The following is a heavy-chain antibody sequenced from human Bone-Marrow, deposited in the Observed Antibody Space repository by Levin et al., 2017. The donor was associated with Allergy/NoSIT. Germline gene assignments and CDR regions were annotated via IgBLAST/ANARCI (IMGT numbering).Heavy chain of an antibody. CDR1: GFTFTSYG. CDR3: ARDIGYEATFYGLDV. V-gene: IGHV3-33*01. J-gene: IGHJ6*02. CDR2: IWYSGSRQ. D-gene: IGHD5-12*01. Sequence: GESLKISCAASGFTFTSYGMHWVRQAPGKGLEWVAVIWYSGSRQYYGESVKGRFTISRDSSKTTLFLQMNNLTVEDTAVYFCARDIGYEATFYGLDVWGQGTTVTVSS.